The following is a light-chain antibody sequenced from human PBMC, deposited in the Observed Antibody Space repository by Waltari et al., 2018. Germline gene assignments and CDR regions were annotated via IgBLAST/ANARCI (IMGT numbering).Light chain of an antibody. CDR3: TSYTDNRIFDVV. J-gene: IGLJ2*01. V-gene: IGLV2-14*03. CDR1: SSEVGGYNY. Sequence: QSALTQPASVSGSPGQSITISCTGTSSEVGGYNYVSWYQQHPGKVPTLMIYNVINRPSGVSIRFSGSKSGNTASLTISGLQAEDEADYYCTSYTDNRIFDVVFGGGTRLTVL. CDR2: NVI.